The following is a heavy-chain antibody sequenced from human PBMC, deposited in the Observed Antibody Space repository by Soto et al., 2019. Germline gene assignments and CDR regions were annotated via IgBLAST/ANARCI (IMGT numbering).Heavy chain of an antibody. J-gene: IGHJ4*02. CDR1: GYTF. D-gene: IGHD6-13*01. V-gene: IGHV1-46*01. CDR2: INPSGGST. CDR3: ARNLAAGDV. Sequence: QVQLVQSGAEVKKPGASVKVSCKASGYTFVHWVRQAPGQGLEWMGIINPSGGSTNYAQKIQGRVTLTRDTSTSPVYMEVSSLKSEDTAIYYCARNLAAGDVWGQGTLVTVSS.